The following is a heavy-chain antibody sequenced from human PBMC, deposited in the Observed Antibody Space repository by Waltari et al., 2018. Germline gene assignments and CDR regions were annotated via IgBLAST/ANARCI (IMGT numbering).Heavy chain of an antibody. CDR3: AGRQTLVGASPFDY. J-gene: IGHJ4*02. CDR2: IYHSGST. D-gene: IGHD1-26*01. V-gene: IGHV4-38-2*01. Sequence: QVQLQESGPGLVKPSETLSLTCAVSGYSISSGYYWGWIRQPPGKGLEWIGSIYHSGSTYYNPSLKSRVTISVDTSKNQFSLKLSSVTAADTAVYYCAGRQTLVGASPFDYWGQGTLVTVSS. CDR1: GYSISSGYY.